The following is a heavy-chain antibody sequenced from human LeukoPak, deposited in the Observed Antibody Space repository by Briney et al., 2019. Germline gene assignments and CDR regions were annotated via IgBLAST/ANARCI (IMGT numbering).Heavy chain of an antibody. CDR2: IYYSGST. CDR1: GGSISSGGYY. D-gene: IGHD5-12*01. J-gene: IGHJ4*02. Sequence: PSETLSLTCTVSGGSISSGGYYWSWTRQHPGKGLEWIGYIYYSGSTYYNPSLKSRVTISVDTSKNQFSLKLSSVTAADTAVYYCARDTYSGYPTDWGQGTLVTVSS. CDR3: ARDTYSGYPTD. V-gene: IGHV4-31*03.